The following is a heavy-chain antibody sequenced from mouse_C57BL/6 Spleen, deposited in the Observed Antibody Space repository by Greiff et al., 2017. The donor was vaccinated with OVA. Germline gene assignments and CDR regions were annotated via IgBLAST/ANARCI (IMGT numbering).Heavy chain of an antibody. CDR3: ARAPYDGDYFDY. D-gene: IGHD2-12*01. J-gene: IGHJ2*01. CDR2: ISHGGSYT. Sequence: VQLKESGAGLVKPGGSLKLSCAASGYTFTSYAMSWVRQTPEKRLEWVATISHGGSYTYYTDNVKGRFTISRDNDKNNLYLQMSHLKSEDTAVYYCARAPYDGDYFDYWGQGTTLTVSS. V-gene: IGHV5-4*01. CDR1: GYTFTSYA.